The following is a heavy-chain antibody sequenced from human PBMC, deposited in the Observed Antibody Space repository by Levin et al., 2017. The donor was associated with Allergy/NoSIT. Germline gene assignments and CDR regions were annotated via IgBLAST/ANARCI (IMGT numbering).Heavy chain of an antibody. J-gene: IGHJ6*02. CDR3: AKRHSSSSSVNV. Sequence: SCAASGFTFSSYAMSWVRQTPGKGLEWLSAISANGGTTYYADSVRGRFTISRDNSKNTVDLQMNNLRAEDTALYYCAKRHSSSSSVNVWGQGTTVTVSS. CDR1: GFTFSSYA. V-gene: IGHV3-23*01. CDR2: ISANGGTT. D-gene: IGHD6-13*01.